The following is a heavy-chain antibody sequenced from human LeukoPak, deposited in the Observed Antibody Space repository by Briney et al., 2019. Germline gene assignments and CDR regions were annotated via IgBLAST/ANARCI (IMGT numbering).Heavy chain of an antibody. CDR3: AKDLGGKV. CDR1: GFTFSSYG. J-gene: IGHJ4*02. Sequence: AGGSLRLSCAASGFTFSSYGMHWVRQAPGKGLEWVAVISYDGSNKYYADSVKGRFTISRDNSKNTLYLQMNSLRAEDTAVYYCAKDLGGKVWGQGTLVTVSS. CDR2: ISYDGSNK. V-gene: IGHV3-30*18. D-gene: IGHD3-16*01.